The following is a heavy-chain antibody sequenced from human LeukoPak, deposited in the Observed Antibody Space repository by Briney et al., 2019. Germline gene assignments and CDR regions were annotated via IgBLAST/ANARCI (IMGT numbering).Heavy chain of an antibody. V-gene: IGHV3-7*04. CDR1: EFTFTTYW. CDR2: INQDGTEK. J-gene: IGHJ4*02. Sequence: PGGSLRLSCAASEFTFTTYWMSWVRQAPGKGLEWVANINQDGTEKYYVDSVKGRFTISRDNAKNSLYLQMNSLRAEDTAVYYCARGDWYLFFDYWGQGTLVTVSS. CDR3: ARGDWYLFFDY. D-gene: IGHD3/OR15-3a*01.